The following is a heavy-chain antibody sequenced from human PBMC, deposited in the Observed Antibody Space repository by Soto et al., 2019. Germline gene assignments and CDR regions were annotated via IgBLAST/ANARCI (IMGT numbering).Heavy chain of an antibody. Sequence: GSLRLSCAASGFTFSSYSMNWVRQAPGKGLEWVSSISSSSSYIYYADSVKGRFTISRDNAKNSLYLQMNSLRAEDTAVYYCARDLPYDSSGYPFDYWGQGTLVTVSS. CDR3: ARDLPYDSSGYPFDY. V-gene: IGHV3-21*01. CDR2: ISSSSSYI. J-gene: IGHJ4*02. CDR1: GFTFSSYS. D-gene: IGHD3-22*01.